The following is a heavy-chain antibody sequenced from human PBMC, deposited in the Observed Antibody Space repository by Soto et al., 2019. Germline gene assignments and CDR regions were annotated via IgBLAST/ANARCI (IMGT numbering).Heavy chain of an antibody. D-gene: IGHD2-2*01. CDR1: GGSISSGGYY. CDR2: IYYSGST. CDR3: ARVPYCSSTSCYDITDYYYGMDV. J-gene: IGHJ6*02. Sequence: QVQLQESGPGLVKPSQTLSLTCTVSGGSISSGGYYWSWIRQHPGKGLEWIGYIYYSGSTYYNPSLKSRVTISVDTSKNQFSLKLSSVTAADTAVYYCARVPYCSSTSCYDITDYYYGMDVWGQGTTVTVSS. V-gene: IGHV4-31*03.